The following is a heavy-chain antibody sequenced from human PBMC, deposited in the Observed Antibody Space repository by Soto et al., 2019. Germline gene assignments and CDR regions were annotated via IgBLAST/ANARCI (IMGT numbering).Heavy chain of an antibody. CDR1: GFTFDGYA. J-gene: IGHJ6*02. Sequence: EVQLVASGGGLVQPGRSLRLSCAASGFTFDGYAMHWVRQAPGKGLEWVSGICWNSGRICYEDSVKGRFIISRDNAKNSLNLQMNRQGGEDTAFYCGAKGTAAGKGVMDVWGQGTTVTVSS. D-gene: IGHD6-13*01. CDR3: AKGTAAGKGVMDV. CDR2: ICWNSGRI. V-gene: IGHV3-9*01.